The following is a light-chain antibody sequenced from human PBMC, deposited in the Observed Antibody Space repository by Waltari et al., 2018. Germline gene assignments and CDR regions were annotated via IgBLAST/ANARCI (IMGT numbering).Light chain of an antibody. CDR2: EVS. CDR1: STDVGRFNF. J-gene: IGLJ2*01. CDR3: SSYAGNFNMV. V-gene: IGLV2-8*01. Sequence: QSALTQPPSASGSPGQSVTISCTGTSTDVGRFNFVSWSQRHPGKAPNLLIYEVSKRPSGVPDRFSGSKSGNTASLTVSGLQAEDEADYYCSSYAGNFNMVFGGGTKLTVL.